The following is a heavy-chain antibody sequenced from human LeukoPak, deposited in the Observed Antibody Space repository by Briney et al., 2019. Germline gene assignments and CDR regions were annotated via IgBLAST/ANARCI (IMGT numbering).Heavy chain of an antibody. V-gene: IGHV1-18*01. Sequence: GASVKVSCKASGYTFNTYGISWVRQAPGQGLEWMGWTSAYNGNTDYAQKFHGRLTMTTDTSTSTAYMELRSLRSDDTAVYYCARDRLNYGDLGYWGQGTLVTVSS. D-gene: IGHD4-17*01. CDR1: GYTFNTYG. CDR3: ARDRLNYGDLGY. J-gene: IGHJ4*02. CDR2: TSAYNGNT.